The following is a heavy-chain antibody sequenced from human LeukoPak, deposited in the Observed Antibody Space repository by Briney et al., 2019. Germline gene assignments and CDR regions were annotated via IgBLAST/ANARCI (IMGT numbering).Heavy chain of an antibody. CDR1: GYTSTSFA. CDR3: AKAKDPFDY. CDR2: MNPNSGNT. D-gene: IGHD5-12*01. Sequence: GGSVNASCQPSGYTSTSFAIEWVRQVTGRGIEWMGWMNPNSGNTSYAQKFQGRVTMTRNTSISTAYMELSRLRSEDTAVYYCAKAKDPFDYWGQGTLVTVSS. J-gene: IGHJ4*02. V-gene: IGHV1-8*01.